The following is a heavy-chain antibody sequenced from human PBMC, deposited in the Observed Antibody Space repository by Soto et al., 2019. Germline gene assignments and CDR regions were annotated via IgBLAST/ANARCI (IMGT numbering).Heavy chain of an antibody. D-gene: IGHD2-15*01. J-gene: IGHJ3*02. CDR2: TYYRSKWYN. CDR3: ARDRVGVVVVAATLNAFDI. V-gene: IGHV6-1*01. Sequence: PSQTLSLTCAISGDSVSSNSAAWNWIRQSPSRGLEWLGRTYYRSKWYNDYAVSVKSRITINPDTSKNQFSLQPNSVTPEDTAVYYCARDRVGVVVVAATLNAFDIWGQGTMVTVTS. CDR1: GDSVSSNSAA.